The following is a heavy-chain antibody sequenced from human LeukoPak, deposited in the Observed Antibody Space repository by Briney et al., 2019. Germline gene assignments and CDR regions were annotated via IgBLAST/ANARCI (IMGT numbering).Heavy chain of an antibody. J-gene: IGHJ4*02. CDR3: ARDRYGSRIAAAGSRFDY. CDR2: IIPILGIA. CDR1: GGTFSSYA. D-gene: IGHD6-13*01. V-gene: IGHV1-69*04. Sequence: SVKVSRKASGGTFSSYAISWVRQAPGQGLEWMGRIIPILGIANYAQKFQGRVTITAEKSTSTAYMELSSLRSEDTAVYYCARDRYGSRIAAAGSRFDYWGQGTLVTVSS.